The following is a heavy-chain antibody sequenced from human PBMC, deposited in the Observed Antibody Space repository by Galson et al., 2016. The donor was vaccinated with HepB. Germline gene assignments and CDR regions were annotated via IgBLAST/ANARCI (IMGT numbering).Heavy chain of an antibody. CDR1: GDSISSYY. Sequence: SETLSLTCTVSGDSISSYYWTWNRQPPGKGLEWIGYVYYTGSTKYNPSLRSPVSISVDTSKNQFSLKLSSVTAADTAVYYCAREVASRFDYWGRGILVSVSS. V-gene: IGHV4-59*01. CDR2: VYYTGST. J-gene: IGHJ4*02. CDR3: AREVASRFDY. D-gene: IGHD5-12*01.